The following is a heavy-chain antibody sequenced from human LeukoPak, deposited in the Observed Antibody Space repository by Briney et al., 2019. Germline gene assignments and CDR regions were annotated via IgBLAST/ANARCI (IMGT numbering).Heavy chain of an antibody. CDR1: GYSFTSYW. J-gene: IGHJ2*01. CDR3: ARLPDYGDHWYFDL. V-gene: IGHV5-51*01. D-gene: IGHD4-17*01. CDR2: IYPGDYDT. Sequence: GESLKISGKGSGYSFTSYWIGWGRQMPGKGLEWMGIIYPGDYDTRYSPSFQGQVTISTDKSISTAYLQWSSLKASDNAMYYCARLPDYGDHWYFDLWGRGTLVTVSS.